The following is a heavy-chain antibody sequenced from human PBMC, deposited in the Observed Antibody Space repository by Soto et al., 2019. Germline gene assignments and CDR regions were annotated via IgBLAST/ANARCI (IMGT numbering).Heavy chain of an antibody. V-gene: IGHV4-4*02. D-gene: IGHD7-27*01. J-gene: IGHJ4*02. Sequence: QVQLQESGPGLVKPSGTLSLTCAVSGGSISSDNWWSWVRQSPGKGLEWIGEMYHTGTTNYNPCLESRVIISVDKCKNLSSLKLSSVTAADTALYYCARVSPGAGARQYYFEYWGQGALVTVSS. CDR2: MYHTGTT. CDR1: GGSISSDNW. CDR3: ARVSPGAGARQYYFEY.